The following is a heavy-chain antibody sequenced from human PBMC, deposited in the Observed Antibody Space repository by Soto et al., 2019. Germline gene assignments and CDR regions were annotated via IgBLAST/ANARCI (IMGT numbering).Heavy chain of an antibody. V-gene: IGHV4-34*01. D-gene: IGHD1-7*01. Sequence: PSETLSLTCAVYGGSFSGYYWSWIRQPPGKGLEWIGEINHSGSTNYNPSLKSRVTISVDTSKNQFSLKLSSVTAADTAVYYCARGYNWIYHGYNWFDPWGQGTLVTVSS. CDR2: INHSGST. CDR3: ARGYNWIYHGYNWFDP. J-gene: IGHJ5*02. CDR1: GGSFSGYY.